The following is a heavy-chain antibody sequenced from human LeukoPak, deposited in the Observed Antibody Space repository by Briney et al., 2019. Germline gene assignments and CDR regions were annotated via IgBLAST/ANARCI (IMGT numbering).Heavy chain of an antibody. CDR3: AGGYIYGSTYYYLAV. CDR2: ILYSGST. D-gene: IGHD5-18*01. V-gene: IGHV4-59*01. CDR1: VGSISRYY. Sequence: SETLSLTCTVSVGSISRYYWSWIRPPPGKGLEWIGYILYSGSTNYNPSLKSRVTISVDTSKNQFSLKLSSVTAADTAVYYCAGGYIYGSTYYYLAVWGKGTTVTISS. J-gene: IGHJ6*03.